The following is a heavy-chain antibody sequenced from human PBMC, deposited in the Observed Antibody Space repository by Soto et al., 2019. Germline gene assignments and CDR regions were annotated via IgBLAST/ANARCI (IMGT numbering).Heavy chain of an antibody. J-gene: IGHJ4*02. CDR3: ARGPSGDKVDY. CDR1: GDSISNGYYT. Sequence: QVQLQESGPGLVEPSQTLSLTCTVSGDSISNGYYTWSWIRQPPGKDLEWIGHIYNSVNTYSNPSPKSRVTLPADTAKNQFSLKLSSVTAADTAVYYCARGPSGDKVDYWGQGTLVTVSS. D-gene: IGHD3-10*01. CDR2: IYNSVNT. V-gene: IGHV4-30-4*01.